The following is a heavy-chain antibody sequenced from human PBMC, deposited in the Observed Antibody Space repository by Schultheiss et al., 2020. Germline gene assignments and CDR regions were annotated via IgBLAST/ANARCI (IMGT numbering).Heavy chain of an antibody. J-gene: IGHJ6*02. CDR2: IKQEGSEK. V-gene: IGHV3-7*01. CDR1: GFTFSSYW. Sequence: GESLKISCAASGFTFSSYWMSWVRQAPGKGLEWVANIKQEGSEKYYVDSVKGRFTISRDNAKNSLYLQMNSLRAEDTAVYYCARGSWGKWELLFTYYYYGMDVWGQGTTVTVSS. D-gene: IGHD1-26*01. CDR3: ARGSWGKWELLFTYYYYGMDV.